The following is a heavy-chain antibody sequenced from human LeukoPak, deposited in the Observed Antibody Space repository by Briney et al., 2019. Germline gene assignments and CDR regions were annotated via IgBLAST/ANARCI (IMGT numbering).Heavy chain of an antibody. CDR3: ARDPSHITIFGVVAPSYYYYMDV. CDR2: IYSGGST. CDR1: GFTVSSNY. Sequence: GGSLRLSCAASGFTVSSNYMSWVRQAPGKGLEWVSVIYSGGSTYYADSVKGRFTISRDNSKNTLYLQMNSLRAEDTAVYYCARDPSHITIFGVVAPSYYYYMDVWGKGTTVTVSS. D-gene: IGHD3-3*01. J-gene: IGHJ6*03. V-gene: IGHV3-66*02.